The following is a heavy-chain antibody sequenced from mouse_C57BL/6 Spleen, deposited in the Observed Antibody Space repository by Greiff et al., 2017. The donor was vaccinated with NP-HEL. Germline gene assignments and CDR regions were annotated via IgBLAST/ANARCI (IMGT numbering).Heavy chain of an antibody. CDR1: GYAFSSSW. J-gene: IGHJ4*01. V-gene: IGHV1-82*01. CDR3: ARNCYDYDDYAMDY. Sequence: VQLQQSGPELVKPGASVKISCKASGYAFSSSWMNWVKQRPGKGLEWIGRIYPGDGDTNYNGKFKGKATLTADKSSSTAYMQLSSLTSEDSAVYFCARNCYDYDDYAMDYWGQGTSVTVSS. CDR2: IYPGDGDT. D-gene: IGHD2-4*01.